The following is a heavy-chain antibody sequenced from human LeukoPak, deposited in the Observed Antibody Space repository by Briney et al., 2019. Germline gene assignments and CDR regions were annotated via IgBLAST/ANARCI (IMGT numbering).Heavy chain of an antibody. Sequence: SETLSLTCSVSGDSISSRSDFWGWIRQPPGKGLEWIGSVYYSGSTYYSPSLKSRVTVSVDTSKNQFSLKLSSVTAADTAVYYCARGSSSWFFDYWGQGTLVTVSS. CDR3: ARGSSSWFFDY. CDR1: GDSISSRSDF. CDR2: VYYSGST. J-gene: IGHJ4*02. D-gene: IGHD6-13*01. V-gene: IGHV4-39*01.